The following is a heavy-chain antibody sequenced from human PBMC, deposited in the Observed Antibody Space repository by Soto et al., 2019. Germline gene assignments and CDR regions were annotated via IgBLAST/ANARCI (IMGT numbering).Heavy chain of an antibody. CDR1: GYTFTSYG. CDR2: ISAYNGNT. V-gene: IGHV1-18*01. J-gene: IGHJ6*02. CDR3: AREMLMGYCSGGSCYKTRYYYYGMDV. D-gene: IGHD2-15*01. Sequence: GASVKVSCKASGYTFTSYGISWVRQAPGQGLEWMGWISAYNGNTNYAQKLQGRVTMTTDTSTSTAYMELRSLRSDDTAVYYCAREMLMGYCSGGSCYKTRYYYYGMDVWGQGTTVTVS.